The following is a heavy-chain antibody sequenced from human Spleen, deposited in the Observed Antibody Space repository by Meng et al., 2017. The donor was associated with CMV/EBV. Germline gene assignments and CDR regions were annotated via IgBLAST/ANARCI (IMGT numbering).Heavy chain of an antibody. V-gene: IGHV3-21*01. CDR2: ISSSSSEI. CDR1: GFTFSSYS. J-gene: IGHJ4*02. CDR3: ARGAHNDFWSGHYLQ. D-gene: IGHD3-3*01. Sequence: SGFTFSSYSMNWVRQAQGKGLEWVSSISSSSSEIYYADAVKGRFTISRDNAKNSLYLQMNSLRAEDTAVYYCARGAHNDFWSGHYLQWGQGTLVTVSS.